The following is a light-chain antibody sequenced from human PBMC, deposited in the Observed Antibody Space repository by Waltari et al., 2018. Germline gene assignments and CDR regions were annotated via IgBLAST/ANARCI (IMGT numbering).Light chain of an antibody. CDR1: QRVGRT. Sequence: LVLTQSPGTLSLSPGARATLSCRASQRVGRTLAWYQKRPGQASRLLSYGAATRATAIPDRFSGSWSVTDFSLTCSRLEPEDFSVYDCQHYVRLPGTFGQGTTGESK. J-gene: IGKJ1*01. V-gene: IGKV3-20*01. CDR3: QHYVRLPGT. CDR2: GAA.